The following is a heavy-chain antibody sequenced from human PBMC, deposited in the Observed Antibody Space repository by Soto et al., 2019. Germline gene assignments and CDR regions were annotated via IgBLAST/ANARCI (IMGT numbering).Heavy chain of an antibody. J-gene: IGHJ6*02. CDR3: AVWELLWFEDPGDGMDV. CDR1: GFTFSSYE. D-gene: IGHD3-10*01. Sequence: PGGSLRLSCAASGFTFSSYEMTWVRQAPGKGLEWVSYISSSGSTIYYADSVKGRFTISRDNAKNSLYLQMNSLRAEDTAVYYCAVWELLWFEDPGDGMDVWGQGTTVTVSS. V-gene: IGHV3-48*03. CDR2: ISSSGSTI.